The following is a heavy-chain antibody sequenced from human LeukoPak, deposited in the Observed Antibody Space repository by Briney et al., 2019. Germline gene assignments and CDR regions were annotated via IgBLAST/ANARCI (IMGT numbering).Heavy chain of an antibody. J-gene: IGHJ4*02. CDR2: IWYDGSNK. V-gene: IGHV3-33*08. CDR3: ARDLWRKGYSYGLDY. D-gene: IGHD5-18*01. Sequence: GGSLRLSCAASGFTFSSSWMSWVRQAPGKGLEWVAVIWYDGSNKYYADSVKGRFTISRDNSKNTLYLQMNSLRAEDTAVYYCARDLWRKGYSYGLDYWGQGTLVTVSS. CDR1: GFTFSSSW.